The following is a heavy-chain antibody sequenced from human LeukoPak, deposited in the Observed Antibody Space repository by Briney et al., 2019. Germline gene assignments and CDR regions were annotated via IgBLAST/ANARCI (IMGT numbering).Heavy chain of an antibody. CDR1: GYTFSSYG. D-gene: IGHD3-22*01. Sequence: ASVKVSCKASGYTFSSYGVNWVRQAPGQGLEWMGWISAYNGNTNYAQKFQGRVTITTDESTSTAYMELSSLRSEDTAVYYCAGDRDYYDSSGRLIWFDPWGQGTLVTVSS. V-gene: IGHV1-18*01. CDR3: AGDRDYYDSSGRLIWFDP. CDR2: ISAYNGNT. J-gene: IGHJ5*02.